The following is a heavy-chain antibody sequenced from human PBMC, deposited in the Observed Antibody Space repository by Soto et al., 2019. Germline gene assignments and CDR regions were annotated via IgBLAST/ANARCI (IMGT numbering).Heavy chain of an antibody. CDR2: IKSDGSST. D-gene: IGHD3-3*01. Sequence: PGGSLRLSCAASGFTFSSYWMHWVRQAPGKGLVWVSRIKSDGSSTSYADSVKGRFTIARDNAKNTLYLQMNSLRAVDTAVYYCTRDRDSSGFDYWGQGTLVTVSS. CDR3: TRDRDSSGFDY. CDR1: GFTFSSYW. V-gene: IGHV3-74*01. J-gene: IGHJ4*02.